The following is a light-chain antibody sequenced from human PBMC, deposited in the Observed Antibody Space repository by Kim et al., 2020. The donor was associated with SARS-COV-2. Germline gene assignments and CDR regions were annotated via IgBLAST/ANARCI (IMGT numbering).Light chain of an antibody. CDR3: CSYAGSYTVV. Sequence: GEYVTISCTGTSSDVGGYNYVSWYQHYPGKAPKLMIYDVTKRPSGVPDRFSGSKFGNTASLTISGLQAEDEADYYCCSYAGSYTVVFGGGTKVTVL. CDR2: DVT. V-gene: IGLV2-11*01. CDR1: SSDVGGYNY. J-gene: IGLJ2*01.